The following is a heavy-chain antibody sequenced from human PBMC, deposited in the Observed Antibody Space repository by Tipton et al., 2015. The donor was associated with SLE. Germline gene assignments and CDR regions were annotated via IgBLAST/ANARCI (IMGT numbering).Heavy chain of an antibody. CDR2: IYTSEST. CDR1: GGSISSGSYY. Sequence: TLSLTCTVSGGSISSGSYYWSWIRQPAGKGLEWIGRIYTSESTNYDPSLKSRVTISVDTSKNQFSLKLSSVTAADTAVYYCAREGIEMATIGNWGQGTMVTVSS. CDR3: AREGIEMATIGN. D-gene: IGHD5-24*01. J-gene: IGHJ3*01. V-gene: IGHV4-61*02.